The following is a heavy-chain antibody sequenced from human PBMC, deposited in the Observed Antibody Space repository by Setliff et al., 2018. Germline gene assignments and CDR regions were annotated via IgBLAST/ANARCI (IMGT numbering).Heavy chain of an antibody. CDR1: GFTFSSYA. CDR3: ASSGGNWHFDL. Sequence: GGSLRLSCAASGFTFSSYAMSWVRQAPGKGLEWVSVISANSGTAYNADSVKGRFTISRDSSRNTLYLQMNSLRAEDTAVYYCASSGGNWHFDLWGRGTLVTVSS. V-gene: IGHV3-23*01. D-gene: IGHD2-15*01. CDR2: ISANSGTA. J-gene: IGHJ2*01.